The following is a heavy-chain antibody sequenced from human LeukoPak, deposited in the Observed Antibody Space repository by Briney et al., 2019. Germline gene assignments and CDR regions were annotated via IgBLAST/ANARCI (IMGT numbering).Heavy chain of an antibody. J-gene: IGHJ4*02. CDR3: ARRLYCSTTTCYDRGYYFEY. D-gene: IGHD2-2*01. V-gene: IGHV5-51*01. CDR2: IYPGNSDT. CDR1: EYRFGSYW. Sequence: AGESLKISCQGSEYRFGSYWIGWVRQMPGKGLEWMGIIYPGNSDTKYSPSFQGQVTISADKSINTAYLQFISLRASDTAVYYCARRLYCSTTTCYDRGYYFEYWGQGTQVTVSS.